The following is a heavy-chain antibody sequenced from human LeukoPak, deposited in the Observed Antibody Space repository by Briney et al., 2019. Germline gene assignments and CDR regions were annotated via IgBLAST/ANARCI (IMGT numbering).Heavy chain of an antibody. V-gene: IGHV5-51*01. CDR2: IYPGDSDT. CDR1: GSSFTSYW. Sequence: GESLKISCKGSGSSFTSYWIGWVRQVPGKGLEWMGIIYPGDSDTRYSPSFQGQVTISAAKSISTAYLQWSSLKASDTAMYYCARRRVVTMIVADDAFDIWGQGTMVTVSS. D-gene: IGHD3-22*01. J-gene: IGHJ3*02. CDR3: ARRRVVTMIVADDAFDI.